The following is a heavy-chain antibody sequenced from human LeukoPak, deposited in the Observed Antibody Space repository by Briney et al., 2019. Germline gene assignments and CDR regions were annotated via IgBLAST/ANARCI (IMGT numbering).Heavy chain of an antibody. J-gene: IGHJ4*02. Sequence: ASVKVSCKASGYTFTSYGISWVRQAPGQGLEWMGWISVYNGNTNYAQKLQGRVTMTTDTSTNTAYMELRSLGSDDTAVYYCARHQWLYDLWGQGPLVTVSS. D-gene: IGHD6-19*01. V-gene: IGHV1-18*01. CDR1: GYTFTSYG. CDR3: ARHQWLYDL. CDR2: ISVYNGNT.